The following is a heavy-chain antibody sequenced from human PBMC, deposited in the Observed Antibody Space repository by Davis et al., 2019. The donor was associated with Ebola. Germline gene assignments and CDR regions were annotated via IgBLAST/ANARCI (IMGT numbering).Heavy chain of an antibody. J-gene: IGHJ4*02. V-gene: IGHV4-39*07. CDR1: GGSISSSSYY. CDR3: ARDYVY. CDR2: IYHSGST. Sequence: SETLSLTCTVSGGSISSSSYYWGWIRQPPGKGLEWIGSIYHSGSTNYSPSLKSRVTISADTSKNQFSLRLKSVTAADTAMYYCARDYVYWGQGMLVTVSS. D-gene: IGHD1-14*01.